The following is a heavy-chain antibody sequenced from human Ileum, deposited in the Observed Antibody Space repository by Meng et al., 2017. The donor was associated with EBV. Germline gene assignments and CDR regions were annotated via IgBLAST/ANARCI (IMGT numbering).Heavy chain of an antibody. J-gene: IGHJ4*02. CDR3: ARRSFAAGSPDY. Sequence: QIPLKGSGPTLVKPTQTLTLTFTFSGFSLNTGGRAVSWIRQPPGKALEWLALIYWDDDKRYSPSLKTRLTITKDTSKNQVVLTMTNMDPVDTATYYCARRSFAAGSPDYWGQGTLVTVSS. CDR1: GFSLNTGGRA. D-gene: IGHD3-10*01. CDR2: IYWDDDK. V-gene: IGHV2-5*02.